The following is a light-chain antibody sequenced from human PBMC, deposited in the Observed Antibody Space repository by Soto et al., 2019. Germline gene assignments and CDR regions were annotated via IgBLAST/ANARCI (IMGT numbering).Light chain of an antibody. J-gene: IGKJ2*01. Sequence: LVMTQSPATLSVFPGERATLSCRASQSISNNLAWLQQKPGQAPRRLIYAASTRATGVPARFSGSGSGTDFTLTISSLQPEDFAVYYCHQYNNWPTMHTFGQGNKLEIK. CDR2: AAS. CDR3: HQYNNWPTMHT. V-gene: IGKV3-15*01. CDR1: QSISNN.